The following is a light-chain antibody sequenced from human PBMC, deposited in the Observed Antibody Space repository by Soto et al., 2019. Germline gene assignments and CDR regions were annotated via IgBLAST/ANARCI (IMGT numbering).Light chain of an antibody. Sequence: QSALTQPASVSGSPGQSTTISCTGTSSDVGSYNLVSWYQQHPGKAPKLMIYEGSKRPSGVSNRFSGSKSGNTASLTISGLQAEDEADYYCCSYAGNSLYVSGTGTKVTVL. V-gene: IGLV2-23*01. J-gene: IGLJ1*01. CDR3: CSYAGNSLYV. CDR1: SSDVGSYNL. CDR2: EGS.